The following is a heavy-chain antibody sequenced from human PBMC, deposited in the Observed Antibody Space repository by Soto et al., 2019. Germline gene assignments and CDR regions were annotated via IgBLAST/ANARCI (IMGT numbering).Heavy chain of an antibody. CDR1: GFTFSSYG. Sequence: GGSLRLSCAASGFTFSSYGMHWVRQAPGKGLEWVAVIWYDGSNKYYADSVKGRFTISRDNSKNTLYLQMNSLRAEDTAVYYCARDGILNGYHDPFDIWGKGTMVTVSS. D-gene: IGHD3-9*01. J-gene: IGHJ3*02. V-gene: IGHV3-33*01. CDR3: ARDGILNGYHDPFDI. CDR2: IWYDGSNK.